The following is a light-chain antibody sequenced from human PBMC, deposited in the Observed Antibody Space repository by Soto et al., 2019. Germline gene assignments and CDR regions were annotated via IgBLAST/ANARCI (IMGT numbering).Light chain of an antibody. CDR1: QSVLQSSNNKNY. J-gene: IGKJ2*01. V-gene: IGKV4-1*01. CDR2: WAS. CDR3: QQHSSAPNT. Sequence: DIVMTQSPDSLAVSLGERATINCKSSQSVLQSSNNKNYLAWYQQRPGQPPKLLIHWASTRESGVPDRFSRSGSGTEFTLTISTLQAEDVAFYYCQQHSSAPNTFGQGTKLEVK.